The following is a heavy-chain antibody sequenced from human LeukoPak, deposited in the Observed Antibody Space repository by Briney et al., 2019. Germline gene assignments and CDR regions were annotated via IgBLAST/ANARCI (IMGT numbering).Heavy chain of an antibody. CDR3: ARDRCSSTSCYFYYYYGMDV. D-gene: IGHD2-2*01. J-gene: IGHJ6*04. CDR2: ISAYNGNT. CDR1: GYTFTSYG. Sequence: ASVKVSCKASGYTFTSYGISWVRQAPGQGLEWMGWISAYNGNTNYTQKLQGRVTMTTDTSTSTAYMELRSLRSDDTAVYYCARDRCSSTSCYFYYYYGMDVWGKGTTVTVSS. V-gene: IGHV1-18*04.